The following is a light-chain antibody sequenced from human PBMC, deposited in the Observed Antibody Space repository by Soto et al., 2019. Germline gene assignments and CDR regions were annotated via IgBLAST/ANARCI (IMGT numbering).Light chain of an antibody. Sequence: GDIATLSFRASQSVINNYLAWHQQKPGEAPRLIIYGASNRGTGIPERFSGSGCGTVFPLTISILAHEDMADYCCQQYRNSCTFG. CDR1: QSVINNY. V-gene: IGKV3-20*01. CDR2: GAS. J-gene: IGKJ5*01. CDR3: QQYRNSCT.